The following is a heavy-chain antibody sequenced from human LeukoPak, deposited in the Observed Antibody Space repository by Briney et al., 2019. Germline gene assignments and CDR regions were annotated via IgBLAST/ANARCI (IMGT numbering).Heavy chain of an antibody. Sequence: GGSLRLSCAASGFTFSSYAMSWVRQAPGKGLEWVSDISGSGGSTYYADSVKGRFTISRDNAENSLYLQMSSLRAEDTALYYCARGNHYGDFTYFDYWGQGTLVTVSS. V-gene: IGHV3-23*01. D-gene: IGHD4-17*01. CDR2: ISGSGGST. CDR1: GFTFSSYA. J-gene: IGHJ4*02. CDR3: ARGNHYGDFTYFDY.